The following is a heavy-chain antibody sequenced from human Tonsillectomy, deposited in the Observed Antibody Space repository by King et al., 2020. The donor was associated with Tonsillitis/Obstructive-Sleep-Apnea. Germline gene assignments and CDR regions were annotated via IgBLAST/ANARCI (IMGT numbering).Heavy chain of an antibody. CDR1: GFTFSSYE. V-gene: IGHV3-48*03. D-gene: IGHD5-18*01. Sequence: VQLVESGGGLVQPGGSLRLSCAASGFTFSSYEMNWVRQAPGKGLEWVSYISSSGSTIYYADSVKGRFTISRDNAKNSLYLQMNSLRAEDTAVYYCARDLAVQLWADDYWGQGTLVTVSS. J-gene: IGHJ4*02. CDR2: ISSSGSTI. CDR3: ARDLAVQLWADDY.